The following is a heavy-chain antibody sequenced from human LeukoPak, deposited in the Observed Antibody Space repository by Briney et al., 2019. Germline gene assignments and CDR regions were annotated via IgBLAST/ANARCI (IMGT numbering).Heavy chain of an antibody. V-gene: IGHV3-23*01. CDR1: GFAFSSYA. J-gene: IGHJ4*02. D-gene: IGHD3-22*01. CDR3: AKGLAIASLFDY. Sequence: GGSLRLSCAASGFAFSSYALSWARQAPGKGLEWVSAISGSGGSTYYADSVKGRFTISRDNSKNTLYLQLNSLRAEDTAVYYCAKGLAIASLFDYWGQGTLVTVSS. CDR2: ISGSGGST.